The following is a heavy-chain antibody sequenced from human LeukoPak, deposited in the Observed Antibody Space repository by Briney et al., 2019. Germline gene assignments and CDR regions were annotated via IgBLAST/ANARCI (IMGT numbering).Heavy chain of an antibody. V-gene: IGHV4-59*01. CDR1: GGSISSYY. D-gene: IGHD3-22*01. J-gene: IGHJ6*02. CDR2: IYYSGST. Sequence: PSETLSLTCTVSGGSISSYYWSWIRQPPGKGLEWIGYIYYSGSTNYNPSLKSRVTISVDTSKNQFSLKLSSVTAADTAVYYCARDRRGNYDSSGYLTYGMDVWGQGTTVTVSS. CDR3: ARDRRGNYDSSGYLTYGMDV.